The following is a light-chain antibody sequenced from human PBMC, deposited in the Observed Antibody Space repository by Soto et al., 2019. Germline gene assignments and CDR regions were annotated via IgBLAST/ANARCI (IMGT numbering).Light chain of an antibody. CDR2: EIS. CDR1: QSVNSD. J-gene: IGKJ5*01. V-gene: IGKV3-11*01. CDR3: HQRQYWPPIT. Sequence: EILLTQSPATLSLSPGERATLSCRASQSVNSDLAWFQQKPGQAPRLLIYEISNRATGIPARFSGSGSGTDFTLTISSLEPEDFAVYYCHQRQYWPPITFCQGTRLEIK.